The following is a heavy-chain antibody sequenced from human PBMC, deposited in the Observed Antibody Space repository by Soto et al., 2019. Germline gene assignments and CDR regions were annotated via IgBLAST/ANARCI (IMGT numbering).Heavy chain of an antibody. CDR2: INESGST. CDR3: ARGSGIVALPGELEDVKYDY. CDR1: GQSFSGHS. J-gene: IGHJ4*02. Sequence: QVQLQQWGAGLVKPSETLSLSCAVYGQSFSGHSWAWIRQPPGKGLEWIGEINESGSTYYNPSLKCLVTISTDTSKNQFSLKLSSVSAADTAAYFCARGSGIVALPGELEDVKYDYWGQGTLVNVSS. V-gene: IGHV4-34*01. D-gene: IGHD1-1*01.